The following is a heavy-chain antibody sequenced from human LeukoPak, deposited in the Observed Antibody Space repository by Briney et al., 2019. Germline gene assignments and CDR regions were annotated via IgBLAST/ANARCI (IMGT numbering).Heavy chain of an antibody. CDR3: AKAVGSSGYFSRDAFDI. CDR1: GGSISSGGYY. Sequence: SETLSLTCTVSGGSISSGGYYWSWIRQPPGKGLEWIGYVYYSGSTNYNPSLESRVTISVDTFKNQFSLKLSSVTAADTAVYYCAKAVGSSGYFSRDAFDIWGQGTMVTVSS. J-gene: IGHJ3*02. CDR2: VYYSGST. V-gene: IGHV4-61*08. D-gene: IGHD3-22*01.